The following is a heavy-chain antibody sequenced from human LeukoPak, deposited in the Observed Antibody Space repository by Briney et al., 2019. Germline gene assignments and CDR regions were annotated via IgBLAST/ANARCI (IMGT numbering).Heavy chain of an antibody. V-gene: IGHV3-30*04. CDR1: GFTFRSFA. CDR2: ISYDGKDK. D-gene: IGHD3-22*01. Sequence: QAGGSLRLSCAASGFTFRSFAMHWVRQAPGKGLEWVAVISYDGKDKYYADSAKGRFTISRDTPKNTLYLQMNSLRAEDTAVYYCTRPYHNDSSGVKSAFEYWGQGTLVTVSS. CDR3: TRPYHNDSSGVKSAFEY. J-gene: IGHJ4*02.